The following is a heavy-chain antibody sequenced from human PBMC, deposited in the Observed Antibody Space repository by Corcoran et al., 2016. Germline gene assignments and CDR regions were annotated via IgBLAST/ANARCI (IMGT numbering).Heavy chain of an antibody. D-gene: IGHD6-13*01. J-gene: IGHJ4*02. Sequence: EVQLLESGGGLVQPGGSLRLSCAASGFTFSSYAMSWVRQAPGKGLEWVSAISGSGGSTYYADSVKGRFTISRDNSKNTQYLKMNSLRAEDTAVYYCAKDPHTYSSSWWNYCGQGTLVTVSS. CDR2: ISGSGGST. V-gene: IGHV3-23*01. CDR1: GFTFSSYA. CDR3: AKDPHTYSSSWWNY.